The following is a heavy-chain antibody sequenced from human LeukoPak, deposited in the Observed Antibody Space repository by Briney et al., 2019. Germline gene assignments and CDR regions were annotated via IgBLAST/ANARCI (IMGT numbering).Heavy chain of an antibody. D-gene: IGHD6-13*01. Sequence: PSETLSLTCTVSGGSVSSGSYYWSWIRQPPGKGLEWIGYIYYSGSTNYNPSLKSRVTISVDTSKNQFSLKLSSVTAADTAVYYCARESVSYSSSWYGLKWFDPWGQGTLVTVSS. V-gene: IGHV4-61*01. CDR1: GGSVSSGSYY. J-gene: IGHJ5*02. CDR2: IYYSGST. CDR3: ARESVSYSSSWYGLKWFDP.